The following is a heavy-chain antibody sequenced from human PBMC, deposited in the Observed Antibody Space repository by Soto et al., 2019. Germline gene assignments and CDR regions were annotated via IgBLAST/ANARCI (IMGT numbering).Heavy chain of an antibody. J-gene: IGHJ4*02. D-gene: IGHD3-22*01. CDR2: IITIFGTT. CDR3: ARDRRDYYDSSGYYYVIDY. CDR1: GGTFSSYA. Sequence: GASVKVSCKTSGGTFSSYAISWVRQAPGQGLEWMGGIITIFGTTNYAQKFQGRVTITADDSTSTVYMELSSLRFEDTAVFFFARDRRDYYDSSGYYYVIDYWGQGTLVTVSS. V-gene: IGHV1-69*13.